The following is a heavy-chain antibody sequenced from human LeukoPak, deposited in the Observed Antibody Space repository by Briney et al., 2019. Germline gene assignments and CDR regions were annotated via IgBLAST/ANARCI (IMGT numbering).Heavy chain of an antibody. D-gene: IGHD3-10*01. CDR3: ARDRPLDADDYYGFYYFDY. J-gene: IGHJ4*02. V-gene: IGHV1-2*02. CDR2: INPNSGGT. Sequence: ASVKVSCKASGYTXTGYYMHWVRQAPGQGLEWMGWINPNSGGTNHAQKFQGRVTMTRDTSISTAYMELSRLRSDDMAVYYCARDRPLDADDYYGFYYFDYWGQGTLVTVSS. CDR1: GYTXTGYY.